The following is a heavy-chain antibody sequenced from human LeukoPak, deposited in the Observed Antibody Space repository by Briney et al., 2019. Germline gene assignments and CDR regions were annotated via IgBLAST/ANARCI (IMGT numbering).Heavy chain of an antibody. CDR2: IYYSGST. V-gene: IGHV4-39*07. Sequence: SETLSLTCTVSGGSISSSSYYWGWIRQPPGKGLEWIGSIYYSGSTYYNPSLKSRVTISVDTSKNQFSLKLSSVPAADTAVYYCARRVAAAGFFDYWGQGTLVTVSS. D-gene: IGHD6-13*01. CDR3: ARRVAAAGFFDY. CDR1: GGSISSSSYY. J-gene: IGHJ4*02.